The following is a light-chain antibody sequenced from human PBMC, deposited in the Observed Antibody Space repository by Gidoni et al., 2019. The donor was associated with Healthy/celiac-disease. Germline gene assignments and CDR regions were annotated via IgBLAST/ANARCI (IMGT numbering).Light chain of an antibody. CDR3: AAWDDSLGWV. CDR2: SNN. J-gene: IGLJ3*02. Sequence: QSVLTQPPSASGTPGQRVTISCSGSSSNIGSNTVNWYQQLPGTATKLLIYSNNQRPSGVPDRFSGSKSGTSASLAISGLQSEDEADYYCAAWDDSLGWVFGGGTKLTVL. CDR1: SSNIGSNT. V-gene: IGLV1-44*01.